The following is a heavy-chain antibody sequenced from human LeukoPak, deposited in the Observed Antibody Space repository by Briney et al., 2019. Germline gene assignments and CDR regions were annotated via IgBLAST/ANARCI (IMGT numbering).Heavy chain of an antibody. V-gene: IGHV3-21*01. D-gene: IGHD1-1*01. CDR3: ARSLTTLTYEGY. Sequence: GGSLRLSCAASGFTFSSYMMNWVRQAPGKGLEWVSSINSGSTYTYYTESVKGRFTVSRDNAKDSLFLQMNSLRAEDTAIYYCARSLTTLTYEGYWGQGTLVTVSS. CDR1: GFTFSSYM. J-gene: IGHJ4*02. CDR2: INSGSTYT.